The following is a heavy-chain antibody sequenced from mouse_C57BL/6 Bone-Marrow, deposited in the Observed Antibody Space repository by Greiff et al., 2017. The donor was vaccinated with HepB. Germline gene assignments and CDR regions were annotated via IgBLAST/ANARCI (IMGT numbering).Heavy chain of an antibody. V-gene: IGHV1-50*01. CDR2: IDPSDSYT. D-gene: IGHD1-1*01. Sequence: QVHVKQPGAELVKPGASVKLSCKASGYTFTSYWMQWVKQRPGQGLEWIGEIDPSDSYTNYNQKFKGKATLTVDTSSSTAYMQLSSLTSEDSAVYYCARHGGSSWYFDVWGTGTTVTVSS. CDR3: ARHGGSSWYFDV. CDR1: GYTFTSYW. J-gene: IGHJ1*03.